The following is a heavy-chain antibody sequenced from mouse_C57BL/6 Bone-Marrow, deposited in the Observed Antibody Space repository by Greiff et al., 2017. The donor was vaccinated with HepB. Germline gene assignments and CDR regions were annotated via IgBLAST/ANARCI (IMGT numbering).Heavy chain of an antibody. V-gene: IGHV14-4*01. D-gene: IGHD1-1*01. J-gene: IGHJ3*01. CDR3: TVLRRRFVY. Sequence: VQLQQSGAELVRPGASVKLSCTASGFNIKDDYMHWVKQRPEQGLEWIGWIDPENGDTEYAPKFQGKATITADTSSNTAYLQLSSLTSEDTAVYYCTVLRRRFVYWGQGTLVTVSA. CDR1: GFNIKDDY. CDR2: IDPENGDT.